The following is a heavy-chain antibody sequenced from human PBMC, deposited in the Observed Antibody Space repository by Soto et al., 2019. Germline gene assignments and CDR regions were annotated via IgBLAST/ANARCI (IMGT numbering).Heavy chain of an antibody. D-gene: IGHD3-10*01. CDR1: GFTFRTYT. CDR2: IRGFSPYT. CDR3: ARDRGYDAHDYYYNAMDV. J-gene: IGHJ6*02. V-gene: IGHV3-21*01. Sequence: SLRLSCISSGFTFRTYTMNWVRQAPGKGLEWVSGIRGFSPYTFYAGSVKGRFTISRDNAKNSLYLQMNSLRAEDTAVYYCARDRGYDAHDYYYNAMDVWGQGTTVTVSS.